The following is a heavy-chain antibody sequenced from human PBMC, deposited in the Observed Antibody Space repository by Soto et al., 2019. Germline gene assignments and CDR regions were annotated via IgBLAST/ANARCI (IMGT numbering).Heavy chain of an antibody. J-gene: IGHJ4*02. CDR3: ARDLPQDGVLVPAALDY. CDR2: IIPIFGTA. D-gene: IGHD2-2*01. CDR1: GGTFSSYA. Sequence: ASVKVSCNASGGTFSSYAISWVRQAPGQGLEWMGGIIPIFGTANYAQKFQGRVTITADESTSTAYMELSSLRSEDTAVYYCARDLPQDGVLVPAALDYWGQGTLVTV. V-gene: IGHV1-69*13.